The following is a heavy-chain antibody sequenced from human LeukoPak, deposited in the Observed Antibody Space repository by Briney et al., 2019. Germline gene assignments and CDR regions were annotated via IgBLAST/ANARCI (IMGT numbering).Heavy chain of an antibody. D-gene: IGHD4-23*01. CDR3: ARGKTVVTPFHYYYYGMDV. CDR1: GGSISSYY. CDR2: IYYSGST. J-gene: IGHJ6*02. Sequence: SETLSLTCTVSGGSISSYYWSWIRQPPGKGLEWIGYIYYSGSTNYNPSLKSRVTISVDTSKNQFSLKLSSVTAADTAVYYCARGKTVVTPFHYYYYGMDVWGQGTTVTVSS. V-gene: IGHV4-59*12.